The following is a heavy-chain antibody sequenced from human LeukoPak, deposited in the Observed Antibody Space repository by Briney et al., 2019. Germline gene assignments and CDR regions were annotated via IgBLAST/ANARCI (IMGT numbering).Heavy chain of an antibody. D-gene: IGHD3-10*01. Sequence: GGSLRLSCAAAGFTFTNAWMSCVRQAPGKWMEWVGRIKSKGDDETTDYGAPVKGRFTMSRDDSRATLYLQMNSLKAEDTAVYYCTTDLGITMIRGVIVYWGQGALVTVSS. J-gene: IGHJ4*02. CDR1: GFTFTNAW. CDR2: IKSKGDDETT. V-gene: IGHV3-15*01. CDR3: TTDLGITMIRGVIVY.